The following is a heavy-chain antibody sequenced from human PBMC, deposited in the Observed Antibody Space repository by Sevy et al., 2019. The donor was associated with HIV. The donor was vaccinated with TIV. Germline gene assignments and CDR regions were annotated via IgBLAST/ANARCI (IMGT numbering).Heavy chain of an antibody. D-gene: IGHD2-2*01. J-gene: IGHJ6*02. Sequence: GGSLRLSCEVFGFTFSSYGMHWVRQAPGKGLEWVAVIWYDGSNKYYADSVKGRFTISRDNTKNTLHLQMNSLRAEDTAVYYCVRAGGDTVVVTTAIGILVMDVWGQGTTVTVSS. CDR2: IWYDGSNK. CDR1: GFTFSSYG. V-gene: IGHV3-33*01. CDR3: VRAGGDTVVVTTAIGILVMDV.